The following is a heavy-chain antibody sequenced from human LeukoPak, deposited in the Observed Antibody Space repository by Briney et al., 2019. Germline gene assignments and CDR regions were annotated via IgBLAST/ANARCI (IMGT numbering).Heavy chain of an antibody. CDR1: GYSFTSYW. CDR3: ARSIVVVVAVTWVDAFDI. V-gene: IGHV5-51*03. D-gene: IGHD2-15*01. CDR2: IYPGNSDT. Sequence: PGESLKISCKGSGYSFTSYWIGWVRQMPGKGLEWMGIIYPGNSDTRYSPSFQGQVTISADKSISTAYLQWSSLKASDTAMYYCARSIVVVVAVTWVDAFDIWGQGTMVTVSS. J-gene: IGHJ3*02.